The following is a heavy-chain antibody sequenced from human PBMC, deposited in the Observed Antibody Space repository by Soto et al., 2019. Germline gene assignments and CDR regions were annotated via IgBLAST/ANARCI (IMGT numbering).Heavy chain of an antibody. Sequence: GGSLRLSCAASGFTFSSYWIHWVRQAPGKGLVWVSRINSDGSSTSYADSVKGRFTISRDNAKNTLYLQMNSLRAVDTAVYYCAVAVTGTVFDYWGQGAQVTVSS. CDR2: INSDGSST. V-gene: IGHV3-74*01. CDR1: GFTFSSYW. D-gene: IGHD6-19*01. CDR3: AVAVTGTVFDY. J-gene: IGHJ4*02.